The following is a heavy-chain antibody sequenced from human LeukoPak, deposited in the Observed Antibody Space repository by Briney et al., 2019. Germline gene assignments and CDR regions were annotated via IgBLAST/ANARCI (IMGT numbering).Heavy chain of an antibody. CDR2: IYYSGST. Sequence: SETLSLTCTVSGGSISSYYWSWIRQPPGKGLEWIGYIYYSGSTNYNPSLKSRVTISVDTSKNQFSLKLSSVTAADTAVYYCARGGALAAYYYDSSGYYRNCFDPWGQGTLVTVSS. J-gene: IGHJ5*02. CDR3: ARGGALAAYYYDSSGYYRNCFDP. CDR1: GGSISSYY. D-gene: IGHD3-22*01. V-gene: IGHV4-59*01.